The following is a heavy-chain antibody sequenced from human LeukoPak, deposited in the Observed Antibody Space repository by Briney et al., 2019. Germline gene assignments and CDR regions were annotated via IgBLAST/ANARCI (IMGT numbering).Heavy chain of an antibody. CDR3: ARDFCSGGSCSDAFDI. CDR2: IYTSGRT. J-gene: IGHJ3*02. D-gene: IGHD2-15*01. Sequence: PSETLSLTCTVSGGSISYYYWNWIRQPAGKGLEWIGRIYTSGRTYYNPSLKSRVSMSVDTSKNQFSLKLSSVTAADTAVYYCARDFCSGGSCSDAFDIWGQGTMVTVSS. V-gene: IGHV4-4*07. CDR1: GGSISYYY.